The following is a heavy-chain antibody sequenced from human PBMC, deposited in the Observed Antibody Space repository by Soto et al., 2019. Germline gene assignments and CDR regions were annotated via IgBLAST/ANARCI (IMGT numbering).Heavy chain of an antibody. CDR3: ARTCSGGSCYSLGYYYYYMDV. CDR2: IYYSGST. J-gene: IGHJ6*03. CDR1: GGSISSYY. Sequence: SETLSLTCTVSGGSISSYYWSWIRQPPGKGLEWIGYIYYSGSTNYNPSLKSRVTISVDTSKNQFSLKLRSVTAADTAVYYCARTCSGGSCYSLGYYYYYMDVWGKGTTVTVSS. V-gene: IGHV4-59*08. D-gene: IGHD2-15*01.